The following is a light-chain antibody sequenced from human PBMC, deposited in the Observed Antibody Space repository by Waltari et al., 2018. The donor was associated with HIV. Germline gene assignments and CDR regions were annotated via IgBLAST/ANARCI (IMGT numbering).Light chain of an antibody. CDR2: AAS. Sequence: DIQMTQSPSSLSASVGDTVTITCRASQSINTYLNWYQKKPGNAPKVLIFAASTLQRAVPSRFSDSGSGTDFTLTISSLQPEDFATYYCQQNYITPVAFGQGTKVEIK. CDR3: QQNYITPVA. J-gene: IGKJ1*01. V-gene: IGKV1-39*01. CDR1: QSINTY.